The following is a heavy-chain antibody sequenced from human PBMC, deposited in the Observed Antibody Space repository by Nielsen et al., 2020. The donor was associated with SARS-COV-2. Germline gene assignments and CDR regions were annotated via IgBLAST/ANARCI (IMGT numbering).Heavy chain of an antibody. CDR2: ISFDGREE. D-gene: IGHD2-8*01. V-gene: IGHV3-30*03. Sequence: GGSLRLSCEVSGFPFSAFAMHWVRQAPGKGLEWMAAISFDGREEQYADSVKGRFTFSRDNAKNSLYLQMNSLRAEDTAVYYCARDRFNSGMLGDYYYYGMDVWGQGTTVTVSS. CDR3: ARDRFNSGMLGDYYYYGMDV. CDR1: GFPFSAFA. J-gene: IGHJ6*02.